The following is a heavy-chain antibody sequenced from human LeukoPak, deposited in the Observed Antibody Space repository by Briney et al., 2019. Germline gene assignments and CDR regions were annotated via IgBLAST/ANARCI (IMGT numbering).Heavy chain of an antibody. CDR3: ARDRCSGYDAFDI. CDR1: GFTFSSYA. CDR2: ISYDGSNK. D-gene: IGHD5-12*01. V-gene: IGHV3-30-3*01. J-gene: IGHJ3*02. Sequence: GGSLRLSCAASGFTFSSYAMHWVRQAPGKGLEWVAVISYDGSNKYYADSVKGRFTISRDNSKNTLYLQMNSLRAEDTAVYYCARDRCSGYDAFDIWGQGTMVTVSS.